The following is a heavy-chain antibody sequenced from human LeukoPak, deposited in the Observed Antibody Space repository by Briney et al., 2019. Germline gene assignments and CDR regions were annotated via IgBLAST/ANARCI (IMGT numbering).Heavy chain of an antibody. V-gene: IGHV3-30*18. CDR2: ISYDVSKK. Sequence: GGSLRLSCAASGFTFSSYGMHWVRQAPGKGLEWVAVISYDVSKKYYADSVKGRFTISRDNSKNTLYLQMNSLRAEDTAVYYCAKDKEAYCGGDCYSYYYYGMDVWGQGTTVTVSS. CDR1: GFTFSSYG. D-gene: IGHD2-21*02. CDR3: AKDKEAYCGGDCYSYYYYGMDV. J-gene: IGHJ6*02.